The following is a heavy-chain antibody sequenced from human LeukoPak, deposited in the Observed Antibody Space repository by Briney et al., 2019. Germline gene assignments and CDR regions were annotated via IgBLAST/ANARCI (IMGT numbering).Heavy chain of an antibody. CDR2: IYPGDSET. Sequence: GSSMKFSCKCSGSSFTSYWIGCVRQMPGKGLEWMGIIYPGDSETRYSPSFQGQVTISADKSISTAYLQWSSLKASDPAIYYCAKWLGSSWYYWGQGTLVTVS. CDR3: AKWLGSSWYY. D-gene: IGHD6-13*01. CDR1: GSSFTSYW. V-gene: IGHV5-51*01. J-gene: IGHJ4*02.